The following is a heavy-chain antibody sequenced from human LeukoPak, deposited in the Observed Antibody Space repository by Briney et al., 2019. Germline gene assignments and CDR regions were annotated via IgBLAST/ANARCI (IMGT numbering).Heavy chain of an antibody. J-gene: IGHJ4*02. Sequence: ASVKVSCKASGYTFTSYDINWVRQATGKGLEWMGWMNPNSGNTGYAQKLQGRVTMTRNTSISTAYMELSSLRSEDTAVYYCASITMVRGVSDYWGRGTLVTVSS. CDR2: MNPNSGNT. CDR3: ASITMVRGVSDY. V-gene: IGHV1-8*01. CDR1: GYTFTSYD. D-gene: IGHD3-10*01.